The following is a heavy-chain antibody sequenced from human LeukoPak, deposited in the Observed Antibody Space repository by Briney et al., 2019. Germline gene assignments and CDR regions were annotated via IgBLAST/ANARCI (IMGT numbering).Heavy chain of an antibody. CDR2: IYYSGST. CDR3: ARESDEYGDYDPNVFYI. D-gene: IGHD4-17*01. V-gene: IGHV4-31*01. CDR1: GGSISRGGYY. Sequence: SETLSLTCTVSGGSISRGGYYWSWIRQHPGKGLEGIGYIYYSGSTYFNPSLKSPLTISVDTSKNQFSLKLSSVTAADTAVYYCARESDEYGDYDPNVFYIWGQGTMVTASS. J-gene: IGHJ3*02.